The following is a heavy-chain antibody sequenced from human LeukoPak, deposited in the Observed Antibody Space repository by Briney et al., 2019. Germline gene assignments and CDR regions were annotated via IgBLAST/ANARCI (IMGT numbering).Heavy chain of an antibody. J-gene: IGHJ5*02. V-gene: IGHV4-38-2*02. CDR3: ARDNAMITFGTNWFDP. D-gene: IGHD3-16*01. CDR1: DDSITMYY. Sequence: SETLSLTCTVSDDSITMYYWTWIRQPPGKGLEWIGSIYYSGGTYYNPSLKSRVTLSVDTSKNQFSLKLSSVTAADTAVYYCARDNAMITFGTNWFDPWGQGTLVTVSS. CDR2: IYYSGGT.